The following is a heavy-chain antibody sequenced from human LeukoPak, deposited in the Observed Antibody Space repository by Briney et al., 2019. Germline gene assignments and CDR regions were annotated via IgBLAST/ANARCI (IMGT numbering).Heavy chain of an antibody. J-gene: IGHJ6*03. V-gene: IGHV4-59*01. CDR2: IDHTGTT. CDR3: ARGRVSSSTWHSTYYYYFYMDV. D-gene: IGHD4-11*01. CDR1: DDSITIYY. Sequence: PSETLSLTCSVSDDSITIYYWTWIRQPPGKGLEWIGYIDHTGTTNHNPSLNSRVTISRDTSKNHFSLQLSSVTAADTAVYFCARGRVSSSTWHSTYYYYFYMDVWGKGTTVTVSS.